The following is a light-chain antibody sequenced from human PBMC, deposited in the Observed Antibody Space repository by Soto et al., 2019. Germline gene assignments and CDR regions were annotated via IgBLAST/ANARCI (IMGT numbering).Light chain of an antibody. V-gene: IGKV3-15*01. J-gene: IGKJ1*01. CDR2: DAS. CDR1: QSVSSN. Sequence: TQSPATLSVSPGERATLSCRASQSVSSNLAWYQQKPGQAPRLLIYDASTRAPGIPARFSGSGSATEFTLTISSLQSEDFAVYYCQQYNNWPRTFGQGTKVDI. CDR3: QQYNNWPRT.